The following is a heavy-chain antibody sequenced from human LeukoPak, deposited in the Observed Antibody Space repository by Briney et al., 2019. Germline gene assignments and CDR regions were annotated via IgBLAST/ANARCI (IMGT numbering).Heavy chain of an antibody. J-gene: IGHJ4*02. CDR3: ARGIAAAGTSYYFDY. CDR1: GFTFSSYS. V-gene: IGHV3-21*01. Sequence: GGSLRLSCAASGFTFSSYSMNWVRQAPAKGLEGVSSISSTTTYIFYADSVKGRFTISRDNAKNSLYLQMNSLRAEDTAVYYCARGIAAAGTSYYFDYWGQGTLVTVSS. D-gene: IGHD6-13*01. CDR2: ISSTTTYI.